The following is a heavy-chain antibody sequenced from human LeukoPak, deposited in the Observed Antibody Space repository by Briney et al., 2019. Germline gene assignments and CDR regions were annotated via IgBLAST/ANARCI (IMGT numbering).Heavy chain of an antibody. V-gene: IGHV3-7*01. CDR2: IKQDGSEK. Sequence: GGSLRLSCAASGFTFSSYWMRGVRQAPGKGLEWVANIKQDGSEKYYVDSVKGRFTISRDNAKNSLYLQMNSLRAEDTAVYYCARATYYYDSSGYYFTRGFDYWGQGTLVTVSS. J-gene: IGHJ4*02. CDR3: ARATYYYDSSGYYFTRGFDY. D-gene: IGHD3-22*01. CDR1: GFTFSSYW.